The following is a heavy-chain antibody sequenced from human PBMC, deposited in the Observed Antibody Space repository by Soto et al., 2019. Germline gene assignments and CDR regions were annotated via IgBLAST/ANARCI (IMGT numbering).Heavy chain of an antibody. Sequence: GGSLRLSCAASGFTFSSQAMSWVRQAPGKGLEWVSVISGSGGTTYYADSVKGRFTISRDNSKNTLFLQINSLRAEDTAIYYCTLARSTEAQHWGQGTLVTVSS. CDR2: ISGSGGTT. CDR3: TLARSTEAQH. CDR1: GFTFSSQA. J-gene: IGHJ1*01. V-gene: IGHV3-23*01.